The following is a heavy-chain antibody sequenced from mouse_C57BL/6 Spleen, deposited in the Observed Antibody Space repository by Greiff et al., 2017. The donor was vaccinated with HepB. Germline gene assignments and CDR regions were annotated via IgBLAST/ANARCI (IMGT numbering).Heavy chain of an antibody. CDR1: GYTFTSYW. D-gene: IGHD2-3*01. V-gene: IGHV1-50*01. Sequence: QVQLKQPGAELVKPGASVKLSCKASGYTFTSYWMQWVKQRPGQGLEWIGEIDPSDSYTNYNQKFKGKATLTVDTSSSTAYMQLSSLTSEDSAVYYCAWLLGAYWGQGTLVTVSA. CDR3: AWLLGAY. CDR2: IDPSDSYT. J-gene: IGHJ3*01.